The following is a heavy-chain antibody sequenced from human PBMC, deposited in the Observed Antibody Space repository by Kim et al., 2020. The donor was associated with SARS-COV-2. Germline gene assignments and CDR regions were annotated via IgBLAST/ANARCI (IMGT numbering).Heavy chain of an antibody. V-gene: IGHV4-39*01. CDR2: IYYSGST. CDR3: ARHGSMFLTFVTPSFD. D-gene: IGHD3-16*01. CDR1: GGSISSSSYY. J-gene: IGHJ4*01. Sequence: SETLSLTCTVSGGSISSSSYYWGWIRQPPGKGLEWIGSIYYSGSTYYNPSLKSRVTISVDTSKNQFSLKLSSVTAADTAVYYCARHGSMFLTFVTPSFD.